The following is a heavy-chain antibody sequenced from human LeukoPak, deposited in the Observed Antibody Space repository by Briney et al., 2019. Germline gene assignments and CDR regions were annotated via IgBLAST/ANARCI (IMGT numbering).Heavy chain of an antibody. D-gene: IGHD6-19*01. CDR1: GDSASSNGA. CDR3: ARSSGWFDY. CDR2: TYYRSKWYN. V-gene: IGHV6-1*01. Sequence: SQTLSLTCAISGDSASSNGAWNWIRQSPSRGLEWLGRTYYRSKWYNDYAVSVKSRTTIKPDTSKNQFSLQLNSVTPGDTGVYYCARSSGWFDYWGQGSLVTVSS. J-gene: IGHJ4*02.